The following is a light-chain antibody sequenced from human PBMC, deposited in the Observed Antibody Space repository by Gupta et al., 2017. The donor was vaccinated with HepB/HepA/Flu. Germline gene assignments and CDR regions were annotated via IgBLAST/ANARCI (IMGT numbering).Light chain of an antibody. CDR1: QSINVHS. CDR2: GAS. Sequence: EIVSTQSPGTLSLSPGERATLSCRASQSINVHSLALAWYQQKPGQAPRLLIYGASSRATGIPDRFSGSGSGTDFTLSISRLELEDFAVYYCQQDGGSATFGGGTKVEIK. J-gene: IGKJ4*01. CDR3: QQDGGSAT. V-gene: IGKV3-20*01.